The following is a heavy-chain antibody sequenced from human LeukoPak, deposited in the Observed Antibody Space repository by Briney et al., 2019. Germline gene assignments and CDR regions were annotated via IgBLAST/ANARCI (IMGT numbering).Heavy chain of an antibody. CDR3: ARLGSARPLFDY. CDR2: IYYSGST. Sequence: SETLSLTCTVSGGSISSGGYYWSWIRQHPGTGLEWIGYIYYSGSTYYNPSLKSRVTISVDTSKNQFSLKLSSVTAADTAVYYCARLGSARPLFDYWGQGTLVTVSS. V-gene: IGHV4-31*03. J-gene: IGHJ4*02. CDR1: GGSISSGGYY.